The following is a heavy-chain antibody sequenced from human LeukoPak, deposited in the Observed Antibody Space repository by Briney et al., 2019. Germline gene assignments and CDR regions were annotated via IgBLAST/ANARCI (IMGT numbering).Heavy chain of an antibody. D-gene: IGHD1-26*01. CDR1: GFTFDAYA. Sequence: GGSLRLSCAASGFTFDAYAMHWVRQAPGKGLEWVSGISWNSGSIGYADSVKGRFTISRDNAKNSLYLQMNSLRAEDTALYYCAKDKGLPGSYYIDYWGQGTLVTVSS. V-gene: IGHV3-9*01. J-gene: IGHJ4*02. CDR2: ISWNSGSI. CDR3: AKDKGLPGSYYIDY.